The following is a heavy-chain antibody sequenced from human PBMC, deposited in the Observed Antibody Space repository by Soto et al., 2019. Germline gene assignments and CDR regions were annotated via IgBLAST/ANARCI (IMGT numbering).Heavy chain of an antibody. D-gene: IGHD3-3*01. CDR2: IYYSGST. CDR1: GGSISSGGYY. CDR3: AREIDYDFWSGSSGFDD. J-gene: IGHJ4*02. Sequence: SETLSLTCTVSGGSISSGGYYWSWIRQHPGKGLEWIGYIYYSGSTYYNPSLKSRVTISVDTSKNQFSLKLSSVTAADTAVYYCAREIDYDFWSGSSGFDDWGQGTLVTVSS. V-gene: IGHV4-31*03.